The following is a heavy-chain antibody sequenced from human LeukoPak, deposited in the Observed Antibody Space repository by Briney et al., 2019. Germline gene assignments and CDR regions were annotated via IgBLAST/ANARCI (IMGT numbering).Heavy chain of an antibody. CDR3: ALSSRYSSSWYYNDY. J-gene: IGHJ4*02. V-gene: IGHV3-11*01. CDR2: ISSSGSTI. Sequence: GGPLRLSCAASGFTFSDYYMSWIRQAPGKGLEWVSYISSSGSTIYYADSVKGRFTISRGNAKNSLYLQMNSLRAEDTAVYYCALSSRYSSSWYYNDYWGQGTLVTVSS. D-gene: IGHD6-13*01. CDR1: GFTFSDYY.